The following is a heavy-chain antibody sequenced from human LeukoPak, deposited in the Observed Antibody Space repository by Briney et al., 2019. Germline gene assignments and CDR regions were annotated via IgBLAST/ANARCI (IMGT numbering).Heavy chain of an antibody. D-gene: IGHD3-22*01. CDR2: TSHDGSNK. J-gene: IGHJ4*02. CDR1: GFTFSSYG. CDR3: AKVNYYDSSGYLDY. V-gene: IGHV3-30*18. Sequence: GGSLRLSCAASGFTFSSYGMHWVRQAPGKGLEWVAVTSHDGSNKYYADSVKGRFTTSRDNSKNTLYLQMNSLRAEDTAVYYCAKVNYYDSSGYLDYWGQGTLVTVSS.